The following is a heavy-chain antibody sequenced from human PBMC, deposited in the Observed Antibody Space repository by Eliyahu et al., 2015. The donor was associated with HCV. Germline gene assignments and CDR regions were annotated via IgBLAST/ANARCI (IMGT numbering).Heavy chain of an antibody. Sequence: QVQLQESGPGLIKSSETLSLTCTVSXGSXXXYYWXWIRQPPGKGLEWIGYIHYSGSTNYXPSLKSRVTMSLDTSKNQFSLKLTSVTAADTAVFYCASGGGGIAVAGTGGWFDPWGQGTLVTVSS. CDR2: IHYSGST. D-gene: IGHD6-19*01. CDR3: ASGGGGIAVAGTGGWFDP. J-gene: IGHJ5*02. CDR1: XGSXXXYY. V-gene: IGHV4-59*01.